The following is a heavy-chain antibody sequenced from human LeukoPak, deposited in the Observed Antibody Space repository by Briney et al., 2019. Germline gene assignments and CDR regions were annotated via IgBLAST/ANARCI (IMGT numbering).Heavy chain of an antibody. J-gene: IGHJ6*02. V-gene: IGHV1-2*02. CDR1: GYTFTGYY. CDR2: INPNSGGT. D-gene: IGHD2-2*01. Sequence: ASVKVSCKASGYTFTGYYMHWVRQAPGQGLEWMGWINPNSGGTNYAQKFQGRVTMTRDTSISTAYMELSRLRSDDTAVHYCARRPGEVPAAIENGMDVWGQGTTVTVSS. CDR3: ARRPGEVPAAIENGMDV.